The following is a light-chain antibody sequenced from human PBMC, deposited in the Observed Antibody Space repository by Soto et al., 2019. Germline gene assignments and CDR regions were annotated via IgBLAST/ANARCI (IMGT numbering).Light chain of an antibody. V-gene: IGKV3D-15*01. CDR3: QQYNDWPFT. J-gene: IGKJ3*01. CDR2: GAS. Sequence: IVMTQSPVTLSVSPRGRATLSCTASQSVISNLAWYQHKPGQAPRLLIYGASIRATGIPASFSGSGSGTEFTLTISSLPSEDFSIYFCQQYNDWPFTFGPGTKVDIK. CDR1: QSVISN.